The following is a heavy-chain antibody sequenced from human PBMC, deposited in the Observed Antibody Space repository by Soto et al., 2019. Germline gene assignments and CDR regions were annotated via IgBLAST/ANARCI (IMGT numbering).Heavy chain of an antibody. D-gene: IGHD1-26*01. J-gene: IGHJ4*02. CDR1: GITLSSYA. Sequence: GGSLRLSCAASGITLSSYAMSWVRQAPGKGPEWVSGISASGGSTSYADSVKGRFTISRDNSKNTLYLQMNSLRADDTAVYHCAKGQNSGAYRFYFDYWGQGALVTVSS. CDR3: AKGQNSGAYRFYFDY. V-gene: IGHV3-23*01. CDR2: ISASGGST.